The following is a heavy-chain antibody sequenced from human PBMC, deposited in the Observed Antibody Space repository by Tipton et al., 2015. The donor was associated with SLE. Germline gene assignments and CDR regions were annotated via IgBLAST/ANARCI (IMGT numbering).Heavy chain of an antibody. CDR2: IYYSGST. J-gene: IGHJ4*02. V-gene: IGHV4-39*07. Sequence: TLSLTCTVSGGSISSSSYYWGWIRQPPGKGLEWIGSIYYSGSTYYNPSLKSRVTISVDTSKNQFSLKLSSVTAADTAVYYCARVGYFDFLLDYWGQGTLVTVSS. CDR1: GGSISSSSYY. D-gene: IGHD3-9*01. CDR3: ARVGYFDFLLDY.